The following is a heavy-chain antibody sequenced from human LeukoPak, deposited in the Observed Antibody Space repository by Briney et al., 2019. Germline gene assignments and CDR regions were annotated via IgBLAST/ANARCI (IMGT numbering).Heavy chain of an antibody. V-gene: IGHV4-59*01. CDR1: GGSISSYY. CDR2: IYYSGST. D-gene: IGHD1-14*01. CDR3: AREASLTYYFDY. Sequence: PSETLSLTCTVSGGSISSYYWSWIRQPPGKGLEWIGYIYYSGSTNYNPSLKSRVTISVDTSKNQFSLKLSSVTAADTAVYYCAREASLTYYFDYWGQGTLVTVSS. J-gene: IGHJ4*02.